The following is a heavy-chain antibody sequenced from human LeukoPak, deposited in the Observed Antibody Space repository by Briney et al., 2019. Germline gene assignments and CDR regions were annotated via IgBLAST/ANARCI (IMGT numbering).Heavy chain of an antibody. D-gene: IGHD2-2*01. V-gene: IGHV3-30*02. Sequence: GGSLRLSCAASGFTFSNYAMHWVRQAPGKGLEWVAFIRYDGSNKYYADSVKGRFTISRDNSKNTLYLQMNSLRAEDTAVYYCAKDRLAGSISWVFDYWGQGTLVTVSS. CDR2: IRYDGSNK. J-gene: IGHJ4*02. CDR3: AKDRLAGSISWVFDY. CDR1: GFTFSNYA.